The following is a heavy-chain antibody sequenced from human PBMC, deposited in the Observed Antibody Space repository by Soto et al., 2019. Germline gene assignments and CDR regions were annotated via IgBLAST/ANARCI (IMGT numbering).Heavy chain of an antibody. CDR3: AKDRARRFGYFDY. D-gene: IGHD3-16*01. CDR1: GFTFSSYG. CDR2: ISYDGSNK. V-gene: IGHV3-30*18. Sequence: QVQLVESGGGVVQPGRSLRLSCAASGFTFSSYGVHWVRQAPGKGLEWVAVISYDGSNKYYADSVKGRFTISRDNSKNTLYLQMNSLRAEDTAVYYCAKDRARRFGYFDYWGQGTLVTVSS. J-gene: IGHJ4*02.